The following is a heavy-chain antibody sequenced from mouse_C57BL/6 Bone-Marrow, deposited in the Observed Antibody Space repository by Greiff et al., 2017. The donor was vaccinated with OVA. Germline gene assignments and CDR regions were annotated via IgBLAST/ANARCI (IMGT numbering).Heavy chain of an antibody. CDR1: GYTFTDYA. CDR3: ARQRGFYAIDY. J-gene: IGHJ4*01. V-gene: IGHV1-67*01. Sequence: QVQLQQSGPELVRPGVSVKLSCKGSGYTFTDYAMHWVKQSHAKSLEWIGGISTYDGDASYNQKFKDKATMTVDKSSSTAYIELARLTSEDSAVDFCARQRGFYAIDYWGQGTAVTVSS. CDR2: ISTYDGDA.